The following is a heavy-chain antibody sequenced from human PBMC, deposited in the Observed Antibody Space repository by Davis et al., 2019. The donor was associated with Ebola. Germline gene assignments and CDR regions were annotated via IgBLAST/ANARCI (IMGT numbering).Heavy chain of an antibody. CDR1: GGTFSSYA. Sequence: SVKVSCKASGGTFSSYAISWVRQAPGQGLEWMGGIIPIFGTANYAQKLQGRVTMTTDTSTSTAYMELRSLRSDDTAVYYCARIVPAAMYNWFDPWGQGTLVTVSS. CDR2: IIPIFGTA. CDR3: ARIVPAAMYNWFDP. J-gene: IGHJ5*02. V-gene: IGHV1-69*05. D-gene: IGHD2-2*01.